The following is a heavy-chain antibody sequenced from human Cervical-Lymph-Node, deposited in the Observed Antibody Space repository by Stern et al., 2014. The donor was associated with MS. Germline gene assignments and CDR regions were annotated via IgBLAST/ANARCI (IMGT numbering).Heavy chain of an antibody. CDR3: ARGELKEGLVRGMDV. CDR1: GGTFSSYA. J-gene: IGHJ6*02. CDR2: IIPIFGPA. V-gene: IGHV1-69*01. D-gene: IGHD1-26*01. Sequence: QMPLVHSGAEVKKPGPSVKVSCKASGGTFSSYAISWVRQAPGQGLEWLGGIIPIFGPANYAHKLQGRVTITADESTSTAYMELSSLRSEDTAVYYCARGELKEGLVRGMDVWGQGTTVTVSS.